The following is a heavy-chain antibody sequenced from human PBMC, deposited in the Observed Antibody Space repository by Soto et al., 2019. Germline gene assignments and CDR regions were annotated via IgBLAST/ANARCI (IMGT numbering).Heavy chain of an antibody. Sequence: QVQLQESGPGLVKPSQTLSLTCTVSGGSISSGDYYWSWIRQPPGKGLEWIGYIYYSGSTYYNPSLKSRVTCAVATSQNQFSLKLSSVTAADTAVYYCARNDYGDQKPPFPDYWGQGTLVTVSS. J-gene: IGHJ4*02. D-gene: IGHD4-17*01. CDR3: ARNDYGDQKPPFPDY. CDR2: IYYSGST. CDR1: GGSISSGDYY. V-gene: IGHV4-30-4*01.